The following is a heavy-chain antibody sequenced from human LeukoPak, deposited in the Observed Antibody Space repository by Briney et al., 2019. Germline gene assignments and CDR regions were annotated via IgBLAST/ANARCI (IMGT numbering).Heavy chain of an antibody. CDR1: GYTFASYG. Sequence: GDSVTVACTAAGYTFASYGMSWVRQAPGQGLEWMGWINTNTGNPTYAQGFTGRLVFSLDTSVNTAYLQISSLKAEDTAVYYCARESMGSGWYDSFDYWGEGSLLTVSS. J-gene: IGHJ4*02. V-gene: IGHV7-4-1*02. CDR3: ARESMGSGWYDSFDY. D-gene: IGHD6-19*01. CDR2: INTNTGNP.